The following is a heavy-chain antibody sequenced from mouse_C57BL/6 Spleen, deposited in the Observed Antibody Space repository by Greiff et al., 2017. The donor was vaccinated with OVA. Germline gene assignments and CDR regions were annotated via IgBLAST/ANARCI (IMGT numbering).Heavy chain of an antibody. Sequence: EVKLMESGGGLVKPGGSLKLSCAASGFTFSSYAMSWVRQTPEKRLEWVATISDGGSYTYYPDNVKGRFTISRDNAKNNLYLQMSHLKSEDTAMYYCARDEDYGYDGFAYWGQGTLVTVSA. CDR3: ARDEDYGYDGFAY. D-gene: IGHD2-2*01. CDR1: GFTFSSYA. J-gene: IGHJ3*01. CDR2: ISDGGSYT. V-gene: IGHV5-4*01.